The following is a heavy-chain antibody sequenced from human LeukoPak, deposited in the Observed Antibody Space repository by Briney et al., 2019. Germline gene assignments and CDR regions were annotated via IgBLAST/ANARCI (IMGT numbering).Heavy chain of an antibody. J-gene: IGHJ4*02. CDR2: INAGNGNT. Sequence: ASVKVSCKASGYTFTSYAMHWVRQAPGQRLEWMGWINAGNGNTKYSQKFQGRVTITRDTYASTAYMELSSLRSEDTAVYYCARSRYSYGPTVDYWRPGNPGHRLL. V-gene: IGHV1-3*01. D-gene: IGHD5-18*01. CDR1: GYTFTSYA. CDR3: ARSRYSYGPTVDY.